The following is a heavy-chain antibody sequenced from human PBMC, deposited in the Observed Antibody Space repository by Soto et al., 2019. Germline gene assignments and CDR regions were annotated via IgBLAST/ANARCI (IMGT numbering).Heavy chain of an antibody. CDR1: GFTFRNDG. J-gene: IGHJ6*02. D-gene: IGHD1-26*01. Sequence: GGSLRRSWAASGFTFRNDGMSWVRQAPGKGLEWVGRIKSKTDGGTTDYSAPVKGRFTISRDDSKNTLYLQMNILKTEDTAVYFCTTAGRGSDRNYYYYGMDVWGQGTMVTVSS. CDR2: IKSKTDGGTT. V-gene: IGHV3-15*01. CDR3: TTAGRGSDRNYYYYGMDV.